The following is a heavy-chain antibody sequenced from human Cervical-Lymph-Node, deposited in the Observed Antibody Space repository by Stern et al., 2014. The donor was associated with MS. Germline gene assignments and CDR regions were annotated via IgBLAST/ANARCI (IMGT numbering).Heavy chain of an antibody. V-gene: IGHV3-7*01. CDR3: ARDYFTYGDYFDY. CDR1: GFTFTRYW. J-gene: IGHJ4*02. CDR2: IKVDESEK. Sequence: EDQLVESVGGLVQPGGSLRLSCAASGFTFTRYWMSWVRQSPGKGLEWVANIKVDESEKYYVDSVKGRFTISRDNAKNSLFLQMNNLRAEDTAVYYCARDYFTYGDYFDYWGQGVLVTVSS. D-gene: IGHD4-17*01.